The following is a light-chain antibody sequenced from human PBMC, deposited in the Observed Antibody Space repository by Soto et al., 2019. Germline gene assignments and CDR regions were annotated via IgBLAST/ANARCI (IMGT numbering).Light chain of an antibody. Sequence: QSVLTQPASVSVSPGESITISCTGTSSDVGGYNYVSWYQQHPGKAPKLMIYEVSYRPSGVSNRFSGSKSGNTASLTISGLQAEDEADYYCSSYTSSSTQVFGTGTK. V-gene: IGLV2-14*01. CDR3: SSYTSSSTQV. CDR2: EVS. J-gene: IGLJ1*01. CDR1: SSDVGGYNY.